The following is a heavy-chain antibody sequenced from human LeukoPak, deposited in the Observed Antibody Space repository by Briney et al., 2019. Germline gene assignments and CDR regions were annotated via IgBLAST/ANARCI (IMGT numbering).Heavy chain of an antibody. J-gene: IGHJ4*02. CDR3: ARSLPYGTTWYGRSDF. CDR2: IRQDGDTK. V-gene: IGHV3-7*03. CDR1: GFTFSSYA. D-gene: IGHD6-13*01. Sequence: GGSLRLSCSASGFTFSSYAMHWVRQAPGKGLEWVANIRQDGDTKYYVDSVKGRFTISRDNAMNSLYLQMNSLRAEDTAIYYCARSLPYGTTWYGRSDFWGQGTLVTVSS.